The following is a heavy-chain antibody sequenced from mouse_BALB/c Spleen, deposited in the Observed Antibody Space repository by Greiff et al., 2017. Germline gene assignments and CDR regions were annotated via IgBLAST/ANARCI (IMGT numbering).Heavy chain of an antibody. CDR2: IWAGGST. CDR3: AREQLGLREGAMDY. Sequence: VKLVESGPGLVAPSQSLSITCTVSGFSLTSYGVHWVRQPPGKGLEWLGVIWAGGSTNYNSALMSRLSISKDNSKSQVFLKMNSLQTDDTAMYYCAREQLGLREGAMDYWGQGTSVTVSS. D-gene: IGHD3-1*01. V-gene: IGHV2-9*02. J-gene: IGHJ4*01. CDR1: GFSLTSYG.